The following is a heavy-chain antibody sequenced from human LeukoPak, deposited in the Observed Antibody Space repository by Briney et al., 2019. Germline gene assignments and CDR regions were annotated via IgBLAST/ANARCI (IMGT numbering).Heavy chain of an antibody. V-gene: IGHV3-23*01. D-gene: IGHD3-22*01. CDR1: GFTLSNYA. CDR2: ISGSDT. J-gene: IGHJ4*02. CDR3: ATLYDRDNDY. Sequence: GGSLRLSCAASGFTLSNYALSRVRQAPGKGLEWVSGISGSDTFYADFVEGRFTISRDNSRSTVYLQMNSLRVEDTAIYYCATLYDRDNDYWGQGTLVTVSS.